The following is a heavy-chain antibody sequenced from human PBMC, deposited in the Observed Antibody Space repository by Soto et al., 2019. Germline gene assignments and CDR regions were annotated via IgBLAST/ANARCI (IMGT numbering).Heavy chain of an antibody. J-gene: IGHJ5*02. Sequence: SETLSLTCTVSGGSISSGDYYWSWIRQPPGKGLEWIGYIYYSGSTYYNPSLKSRVTISVDTSKNQFSLKLSSVTAADTAVYYCARVAYYCVSTSCYPNWFDPWGQGTLVTVSS. V-gene: IGHV4-30-4*01. D-gene: IGHD2-2*01. CDR2: IYYSGST. CDR3: ARVAYYCVSTSCYPNWFDP. CDR1: GGSISSGDYY.